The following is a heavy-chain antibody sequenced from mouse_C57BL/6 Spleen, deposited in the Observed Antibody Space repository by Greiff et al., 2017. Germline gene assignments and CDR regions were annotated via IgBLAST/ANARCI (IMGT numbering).Heavy chain of an antibody. CDR1: GYSFTGYY. V-gene: IGHV1-42*01. CDR2: INPSTGGT. Sequence: EVQLQQSGPELVKPGASVKISCKASGYSFTGYYMNWVKQSPEKSLEWIGEINPSTGGTTYNQKFKAKATLTVDKSSSTAYMQLKSLTSEDSAVYYCARRALYDYEAMDYWGQGTSVTVSS. D-gene: IGHD2-4*01. J-gene: IGHJ4*01. CDR3: ARRALYDYEAMDY.